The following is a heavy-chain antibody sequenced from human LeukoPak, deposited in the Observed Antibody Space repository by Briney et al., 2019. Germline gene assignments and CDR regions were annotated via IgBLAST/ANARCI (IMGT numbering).Heavy chain of an antibody. Sequence: ASVKVSCKTSGYTSTTYAFHWVRQAPGQRLEWMGSINAGNGNTKFSQNLQGRVTIARDTSASTAYMELSSLRSEDTAVYYCAREPSSGSSNYYLDQWGQGTLVTVSS. V-gene: IGHV1-3*01. J-gene: IGHJ4*02. CDR3: AREPSSGSSNYYLDQ. CDR1: GYTSTTYA. CDR2: INAGNGNT. D-gene: IGHD2-2*01.